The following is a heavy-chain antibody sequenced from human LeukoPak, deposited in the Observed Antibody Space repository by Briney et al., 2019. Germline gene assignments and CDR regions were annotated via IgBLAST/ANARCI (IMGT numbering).Heavy chain of an antibody. Sequence: GGSLRLSCAASGFTFSNAWMSWVRQAPGKGLEWVGRIKSNTDDGATDFAAPVKGRFTISRDDSKNTLYLQMNSLKTEDTAVYHCTTERRGYSQGNYFYYYMDVWGKGTTVTISS. D-gene: IGHD5-18*01. V-gene: IGHV3-15*01. CDR2: IKSNTDDGAT. CDR3: TTERRGYSQGNYFYYYMDV. CDR1: GFTFSNAW. J-gene: IGHJ6*03.